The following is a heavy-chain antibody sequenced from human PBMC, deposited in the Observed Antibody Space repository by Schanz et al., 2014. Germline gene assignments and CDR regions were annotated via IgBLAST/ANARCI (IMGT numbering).Heavy chain of an antibody. D-gene: IGHD3-9*01. Sequence: QVQLVQSGSEVKKPGDSVKVSCETSGYSFTKYGINWVRQAPGQGLEWMGWISAFDDKTDYAQNFQGRLIMTTDTSTTTVYMELRGLRSDDTAVYYCARETTIITGGAFDVWGQGTVVTVSS. CDR3: ARETTIITGGAFDV. CDR2: ISAFDDKT. J-gene: IGHJ3*01. CDR1: GYSFTKYG. V-gene: IGHV1-18*01.